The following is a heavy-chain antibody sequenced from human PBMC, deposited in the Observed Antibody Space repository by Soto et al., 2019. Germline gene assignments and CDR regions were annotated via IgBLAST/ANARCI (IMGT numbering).Heavy chain of an antibody. CDR3: ARVRRGNYGMDV. CDR2: IIPIFCTA. D-gene: IGHD5-12*01. V-gene: IGHV1-69*13. CDR1: GGTFSSYA. J-gene: IGHJ6*02. Sequence: SVKVSCKASGGTFSSYAISWVRQAPGQGLEWMGGIIPIFCTANYAQKFQGRVTITADESTSTAYMELSSLRSEDTAVYYCARVRRGNYGMDVWGQGTTVTVSS.